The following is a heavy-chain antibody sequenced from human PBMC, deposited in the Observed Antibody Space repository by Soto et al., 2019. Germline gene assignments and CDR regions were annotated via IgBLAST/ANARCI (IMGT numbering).Heavy chain of an antibody. Sequence: GGSLRLSCAASGFTFSSYAMHWVRQAPGKGPEWVAVISYDGSNKYYADSVKGRFTISRDNSKNTLYLQMDSLRAEDTAVYYCARDSIPPYYDILTGYYPPDYWGQGTLVTVSS. CDR1: GFTFSSYA. V-gene: IGHV3-30-3*01. CDR2: ISYDGSNK. CDR3: ARDSIPPYYDILTGYYPPDY. D-gene: IGHD3-9*01. J-gene: IGHJ4*02.